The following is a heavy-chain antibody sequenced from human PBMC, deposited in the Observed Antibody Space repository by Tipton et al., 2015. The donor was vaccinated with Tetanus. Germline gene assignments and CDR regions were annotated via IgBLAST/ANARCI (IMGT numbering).Heavy chain of an antibody. CDR2: INPNDGER. J-gene: IGHJ4*02. V-gene: IGHV1-46*01. CDR1: GYTFTSYL. Sequence: QLVQSGAEVKKPGASVKISCKASGYTFTSYLIHWVRQAPGQGLEWMGIINPNDGERMYAQRFQGRLTMTRDTSTSTVYMDLSSLGSDDTAVYYCARDLGTSGFHWGQGTLVTVSS. D-gene: IGHD1-7*01. CDR3: ARDLGTSGFH.